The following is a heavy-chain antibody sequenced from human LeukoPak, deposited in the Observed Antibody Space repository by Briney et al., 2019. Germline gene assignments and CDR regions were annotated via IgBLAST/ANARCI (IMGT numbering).Heavy chain of an antibody. CDR3: ARDSQYAMDV. J-gene: IGHJ6*02. Sequence: GGSLRLSCAASGFTFSSFAMSWVRQAPGMGLEWVTTIRGNGVSTYYADSVKGRFIISRGNSRNTLYLQMNSLRAEDTAVYSCARDSQYAMDVWGQGTTVTVSS. CDR2: IRGNGVST. CDR1: GFTFSSFA. V-gene: IGHV3-23*01.